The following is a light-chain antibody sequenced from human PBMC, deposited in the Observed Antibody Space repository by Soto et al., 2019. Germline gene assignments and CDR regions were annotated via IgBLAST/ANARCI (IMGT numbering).Light chain of an antibody. V-gene: IGLV2-14*01. CDR3: SSYTSSSTLV. J-gene: IGLJ2*01. Sequence: QSALTQPASVSGSPGQSITISCTGTSSDVGGYNYVSWYQQYPGKAPKLMIYDVSNRPSGVSNRFSGPKSGNTASLTISGLQAEDEADYYCSSYTSSSTLVFGGGTQLTVL. CDR1: SSDVGGYNY. CDR2: DVS.